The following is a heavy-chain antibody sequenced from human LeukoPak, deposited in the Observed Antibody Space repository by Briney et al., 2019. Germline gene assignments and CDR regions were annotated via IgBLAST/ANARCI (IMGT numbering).Heavy chain of an antibody. CDR3: AREYKSYDILTGYQYYSDY. D-gene: IGHD3-9*01. CDR1: GYTFTSYG. V-gene: IGHV1-18*01. CDR2: ISAYNGNT. Sequence: ASVKVSCKASGYTFTSYGISWVRQAPGQGLEWMGRISAYNGNTNYAQKLQGRVTMTTDTSTSAAYMELRSLRSDDTAVYYCAREYKSYDILTGYQYYSDYWGQGTLVTVSS. J-gene: IGHJ4*02.